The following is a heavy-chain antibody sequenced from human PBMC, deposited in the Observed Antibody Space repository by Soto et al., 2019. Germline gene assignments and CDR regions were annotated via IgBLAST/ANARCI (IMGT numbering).Heavy chain of an antibody. D-gene: IGHD6-13*01. CDR2: MNPNSGNT. J-gene: IGHJ5*02. CDR3: ARGRVVAAAGRGMYNWFDP. Sequence: QVQLVQSGAEVKKPGASVKVSCKASGYTFTSYDINWVRQATGQGLEWMGWMNPNSGNTGYAQKFQGRVTMTRNTSISNAYMELSSLRSEDTAVYYCARGRVVAAAGRGMYNWFDPWGQGTLVTVSS. V-gene: IGHV1-8*01. CDR1: GYTFTSYD.